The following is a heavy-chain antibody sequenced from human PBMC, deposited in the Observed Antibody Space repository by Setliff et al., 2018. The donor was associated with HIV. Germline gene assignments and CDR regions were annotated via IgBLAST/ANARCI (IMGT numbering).Heavy chain of an antibody. CDR3: AGLYGDSGGGY. CDR1: GFTFNHYA. Sequence: ASVKVSCKASGFTFNHYALSWVRQAPGQGLEWMGGIIPILGIANYAQKFQGRVTITADESTNTVYMELSSLATEDTAIYYCAGLYGDSGGGYWGHGTLVTVSS. CDR2: IIPILGIA. V-gene: IGHV1-69*10. J-gene: IGHJ4*01. D-gene: IGHD2-21*02.